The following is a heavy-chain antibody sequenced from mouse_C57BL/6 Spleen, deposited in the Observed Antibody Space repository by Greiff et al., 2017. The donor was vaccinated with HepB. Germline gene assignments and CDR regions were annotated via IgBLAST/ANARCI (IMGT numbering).Heavy chain of an antibody. Sequence: QVQLQQPGAELVKPGASVKLSCKASGYTFTSYWMHWVKQRPGQGLEWIGMIHPNSGSTNYNEKFKSKATLTVDKSSSTAYMQLSILTSEDSAVYYCARGGDDGDPYYAMDYWGQGTSVTVSS. J-gene: IGHJ4*01. CDR1: GYTFTSYW. CDR3: ARGGDDGDPYYAMDY. D-gene: IGHD2-13*01. CDR2: IHPNSGST. V-gene: IGHV1-64*01.